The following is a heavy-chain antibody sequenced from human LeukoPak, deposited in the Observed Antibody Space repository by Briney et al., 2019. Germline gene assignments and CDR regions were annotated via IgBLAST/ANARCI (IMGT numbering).Heavy chain of an antibody. D-gene: IGHD2-15*01. CDR1: GGSISSGNYY. J-gene: IGHJ5*02. Sequence: PSETLSLTCTVSGGSISSGNYYWSWIRQPPGKGLEWIGYIYYSGSTNYNPSLKSRVTISVDTSKNQFSLKLSSVTAADTAVYYCAIVGYCSGGSCYRGWFDPWGQGTLVTVSS. V-gene: IGHV4-61*01. CDR2: IYYSGST. CDR3: AIVGYCSGGSCYRGWFDP.